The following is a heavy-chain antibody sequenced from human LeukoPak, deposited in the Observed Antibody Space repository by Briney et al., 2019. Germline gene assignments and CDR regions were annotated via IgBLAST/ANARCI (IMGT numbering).Heavy chain of an antibody. CDR1: GFSFGSYV. CDR3: AEPKVPSARRFDY. Sequence: GGALRLSCVGTGFSFGSYVISWGRDAPRKGLEWGSVISGSGHSTYYAESVKGGFTISRGNPKSTLYLQINSLRAEDTAVYYCAEPKVPSARRFDYWGQGTLVTVSS. V-gene: IGHV3-23*01. D-gene: IGHD2-2*01. J-gene: IGHJ4*02. CDR2: ISGSGHST.